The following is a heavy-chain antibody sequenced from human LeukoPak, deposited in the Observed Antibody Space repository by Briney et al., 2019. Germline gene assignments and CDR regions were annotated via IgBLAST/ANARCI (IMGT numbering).Heavy chain of an antibody. V-gene: IGHV3-21*01. Sequence: GGSLRLSCAASGFTFSSYSMNWVRQAPGKGLECVSSISSSSSYIYYADSVKGRFTISRDNAKNSLYLQMNSLRAEDTAVYYCASFIAAAGEPHYYYGMDVWGQGTTVTVS. D-gene: IGHD6-13*01. CDR3: ASFIAAAGEPHYYYGMDV. J-gene: IGHJ6*02. CDR1: GFTFSSYS. CDR2: ISSSSSYI.